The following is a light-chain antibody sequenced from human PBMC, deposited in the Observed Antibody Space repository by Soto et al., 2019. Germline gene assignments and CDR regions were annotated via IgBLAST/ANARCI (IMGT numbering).Light chain of an antibody. Sequence: QSVLTQPPSVSGAPGQRVTISCTGSSSNIGAGYDVHWYQHLPETAPKLLMYGNTNRPSGVPDRFSGSKSGSSASLAITGLQAEEEADFYCQSYDSSMSAWVFGGGTKLTVL. J-gene: IGLJ3*02. CDR2: GNT. V-gene: IGLV1-40*01. CDR1: SSNIGAGYD. CDR3: QSYDSSMSAWV.